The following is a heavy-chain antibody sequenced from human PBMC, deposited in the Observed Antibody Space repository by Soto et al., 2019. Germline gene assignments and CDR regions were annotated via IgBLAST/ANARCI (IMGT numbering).Heavy chain of an antibody. V-gene: IGHV1-2*02. D-gene: IGHD6-6*01. CDR1: GYTFTAYY. CDR2: INPNNGDT. CDR3: AKLGQYSTSAGQLDY. J-gene: IGHJ4*02. Sequence: QVQLVQSGAEVKEPGASVKVSCKDSGYTFTAYYIHWVRQAPGQGLEWMGWINPNNGDTNYAQKFQGRVTMTRDTSVATTSMAVTRLRSDDTAVYFCAKLGQYSTSAGQLDYCGRGPLVTVCS.